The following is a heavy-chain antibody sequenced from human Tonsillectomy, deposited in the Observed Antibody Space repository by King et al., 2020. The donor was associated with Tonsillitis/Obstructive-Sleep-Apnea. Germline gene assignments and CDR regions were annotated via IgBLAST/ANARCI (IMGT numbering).Heavy chain of an antibody. V-gene: IGHV4-34*01. D-gene: IGHD2-2*01. J-gene: IGHJ4*02. CDR2: INHSGST. Sequence: VQLQQWGAGLLKPSETLSLTCAVYGGSFSGYYWSWIRQPPGKGLEWIGEINHSGSTNYNPSLKSRVTISGDTSKNQFSLKLSSVTAADTAVYYCAGSRGDIVVVPAADFDYWGQGTLVTVSS. CDR3: AGSRGDIVVVPAADFDY. CDR1: GGSFSGYY.